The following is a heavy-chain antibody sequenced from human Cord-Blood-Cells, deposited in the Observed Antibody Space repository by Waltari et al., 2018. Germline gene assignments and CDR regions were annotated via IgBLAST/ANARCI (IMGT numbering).Heavy chain of an antibody. Sequence: EVQLVESGGGLVQPGGSPRFSWAALVFTFRSYGIYWVRQAKGKGLELVLAIGTAGDTYYPGSVKGRFTISRENAKNSLYLQMNSLRAGDTAVYYCARGYGDYWYFDLWGRGTLVTVSS. CDR2: IGTAGDT. D-gene: IGHD4-17*01. V-gene: IGHV3-13*01. J-gene: IGHJ2*01. CDR1: VFTFRSYG. CDR3: ARGYGDYWYFDL.